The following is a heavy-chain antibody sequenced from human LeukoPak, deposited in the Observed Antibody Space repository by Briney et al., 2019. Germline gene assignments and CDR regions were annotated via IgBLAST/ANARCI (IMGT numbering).Heavy chain of an antibody. CDR3: ARGRTADIVVVPAAIPEELDY. CDR1: GYTFTSYD. V-gene: IGHV1-8*03. CDR2: MNPNSGNT. D-gene: IGHD2-2*02. Sequence: AASVKVSCKASGYTFTSYDINWVRQAPGQGLEWMGWMNPNSGNTGDAQKFQGRVTITRNTSISTAYMELSSLRSEDTAVYYCARGRTADIVVVPAAIPEELDYWGQGTLVTVSS. J-gene: IGHJ4*02.